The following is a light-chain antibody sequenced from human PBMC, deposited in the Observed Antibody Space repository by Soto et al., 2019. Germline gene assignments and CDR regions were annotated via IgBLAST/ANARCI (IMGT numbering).Light chain of an antibody. CDR1: QSVSSY. V-gene: IGKV3-11*01. J-gene: IGKJ3*01. CDR3: HQRRNWPLT. Sequence: EIVLTQSPATLSLSPGERATLSCRASQSVSSYLAWYQQKPGQAPRLLIYDASNRATGIPARFSGSGSGTAFTLIISTLETEDFAVYYCHQRRNWPLTFGPGTKVDIK. CDR2: DAS.